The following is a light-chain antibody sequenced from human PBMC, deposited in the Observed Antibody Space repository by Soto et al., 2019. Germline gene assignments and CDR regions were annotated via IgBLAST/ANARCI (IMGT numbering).Light chain of an antibody. CDR1: SSNIGAGYD. Sequence: QSVLTQPPSVSGAPGQRVTISCTGSSSNIGAGYDVSWYQQLPGTAPKFLIYGNTDRPSGVPDRFSGSKSGTSASLAITGLQAVDEADYYCQSYDSSLSGYVFGTGTKVTVL. CDR3: QSYDSSLSGYV. J-gene: IGLJ1*01. CDR2: GNT. V-gene: IGLV1-40*01.